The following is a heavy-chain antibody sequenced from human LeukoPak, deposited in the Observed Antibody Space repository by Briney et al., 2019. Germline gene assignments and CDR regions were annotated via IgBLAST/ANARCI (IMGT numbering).Heavy chain of an antibody. CDR3: ARPRLYTAMGDALDI. CDR2: IYYIGST. D-gene: IGHD5-18*01. CDR1: GGSISSYY. Sequence: SETLSLTCTVSGGSISSYYWSWIRQPPGKGLEWIGYIYYIGSTNYNPSLRSRVTISLDTSKKQFSLKLSSVTAADTAVYYCARPRLYTAMGDALDIGGQETMVSVSS. J-gene: IGHJ3*02. V-gene: IGHV4-59*08.